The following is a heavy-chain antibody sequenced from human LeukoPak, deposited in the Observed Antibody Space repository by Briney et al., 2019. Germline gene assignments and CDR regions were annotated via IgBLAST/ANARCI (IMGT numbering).Heavy chain of an antibody. CDR2: IFYSGTT. CDR1: GGSISTTSYY. V-gene: IGHV4-39*01. Sequence: PSETLSLTCTVSGGSISTTSYYWGWIRQPPGKGPEWIGSIFYSGTTYYNPSLKSRVSISVDTSRNQFSLKLRSVTAADTAVYYCASHVHGNYYDDSGDSDYLEDWGQGTPVTVSS. J-gene: IGHJ4*02. D-gene: IGHD3-22*01. CDR3: ASHVHGNYYDDSGDSDYLED.